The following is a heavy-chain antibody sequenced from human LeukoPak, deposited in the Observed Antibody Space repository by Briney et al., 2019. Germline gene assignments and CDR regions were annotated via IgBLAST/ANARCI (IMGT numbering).Heavy chain of an antibody. V-gene: IGHV3-23*01. D-gene: IGHD3-3*01. CDR3: ARCITIFGVVSYYYGMDV. J-gene: IGHJ6*02. Sequence: PGGSLRLSCAASGFTFSSYEMNWVRQAPGKGLEWVSAISGSGGSTYYADSVKGRFTISRDNSKNTLYLQMNSLRAEDTAVYYCARCITIFGVVSYYYGMDVWGQGTTVTVSS. CDR2: ISGSGGST. CDR1: GFTFSSYE.